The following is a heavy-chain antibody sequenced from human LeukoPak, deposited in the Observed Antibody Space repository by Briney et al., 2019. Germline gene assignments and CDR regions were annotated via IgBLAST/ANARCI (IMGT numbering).Heavy chain of an antibody. CDR3: VEGLVG. CDR1: GFTFSKYA. CDR2: ISGSGNST. V-gene: IGHV3-23*01. J-gene: IGHJ4*02. Sequence: GGSLRLSCAGSGFTFSKYAMSWVRQAPGKGPEWVSGISGSGNSTYYADSVKGRFTISRGNAKNSLYLQMNSLRAEDTAVYYCVEGLVGWGQGTLVTVSS. D-gene: IGHD2-8*02.